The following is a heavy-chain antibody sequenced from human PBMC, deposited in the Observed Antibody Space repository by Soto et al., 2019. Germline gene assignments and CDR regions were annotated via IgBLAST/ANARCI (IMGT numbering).Heavy chain of an antibody. Sequence: QVQLVQSGAEVKRPGSSVKVSCKASGGKFSTFAINWVRQAPGHGLEWMGGIIPLFGEANYARKFQGRVTLTADESTTTAFMELSRLRSDDTAVYYCARGLYSDGPTDDYVNWPPILWGQGTRITVTS. CDR2: IIPLFGEA. CDR1: GGKFSTFA. J-gene: IGHJ4*02. CDR3: ARGLYSDGPTDDYVNWPPIL. V-gene: IGHV1-69*01. D-gene: IGHD1-1*01.